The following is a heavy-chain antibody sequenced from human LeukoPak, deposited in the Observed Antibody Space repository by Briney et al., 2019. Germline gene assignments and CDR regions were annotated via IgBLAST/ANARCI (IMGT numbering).Heavy chain of an antibody. Sequence: SETLSLTCAVYGGSFSGYYWSWIRQPPGKGLEWIGEINHSGSTNYSPSLKSRVTISVDTSKNQFSLKLSSVTAADTAVYYCARRRRITIFGVVNAFDIRGQGTMVTVSS. D-gene: IGHD3-3*01. CDR3: ARRRRITIFGVVNAFDI. CDR1: GGSFSGYY. J-gene: IGHJ3*02. CDR2: INHSGST. V-gene: IGHV4-34*01.